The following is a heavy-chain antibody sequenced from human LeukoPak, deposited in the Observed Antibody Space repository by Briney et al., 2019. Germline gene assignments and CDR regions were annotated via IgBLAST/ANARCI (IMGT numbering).Heavy chain of an antibody. Sequence: SETLSLTCAVYGGSSSGYYWSWIRQPPGKGLEWIGEINHSGSTNYNPSLKSRVTISVDTSKNQFSLKLSSVTAADTAVYYCARGPMNLRKRGLLDYWGQGTLVTVSS. V-gene: IGHV4-34*01. CDR1: GGSSSGYY. CDR2: INHSGST. J-gene: IGHJ4*02. CDR3: ARGPMNLRKRGLLDY. D-gene: IGHD3-22*01.